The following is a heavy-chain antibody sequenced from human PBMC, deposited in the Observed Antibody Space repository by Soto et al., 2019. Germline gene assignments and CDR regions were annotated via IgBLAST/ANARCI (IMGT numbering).Heavy chain of an antibody. CDR1: GGSFSGYY. D-gene: IGHD6-13*01. CDR3: ARFDVGTSWYLFEC. J-gene: IGHJ4*02. V-gene: IGHV4-34*01. CDR2: INHSGST. Sequence: SETLSLTCAVYGGSFSGYYWSWIRQPPGKGLEWIGEINHSGSTNYNPSLESRVTISVDTSKNHFSLKLSSVTAADTAVYYCARFDVGTSWYLFECWGQGTLVTVSS.